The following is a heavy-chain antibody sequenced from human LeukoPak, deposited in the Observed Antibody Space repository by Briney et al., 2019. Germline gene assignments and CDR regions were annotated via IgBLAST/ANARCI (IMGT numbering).Heavy chain of an antibody. V-gene: IGHV3-7*01. CDR2: IKQDGSDI. Sequence: GGLLRLSCAASGFTFSSYWMSWVRQAPGKGLEWVASIKQDGSDIYYVDSVKGRFTISRDNAKNSLYLQMNSLRAEDTAVYYCAREGYDILTGYYNPRGYGMDVWGQGTTVTVSS. J-gene: IGHJ6*02. CDR1: GFTFSSYW. D-gene: IGHD3-9*01. CDR3: AREGYDILTGYYNPRGYGMDV.